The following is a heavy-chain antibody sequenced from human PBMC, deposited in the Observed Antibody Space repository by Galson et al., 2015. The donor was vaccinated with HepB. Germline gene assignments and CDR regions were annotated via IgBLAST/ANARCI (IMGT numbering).Heavy chain of an antibody. CDR3: TRDYDSSGYYYFDY. CDR1: GFTFSGSA. D-gene: IGHD3-22*01. CDR2: IRSKANSYAT. V-gene: IGHV3-73*01. Sequence: SLRLSCAASGFTFSGSAMHWVRQASGKGLEWVGRIRSKANSYATAYAASVKGRFTISRDDSKNTAYLQMNSLKTEDTAVYYCTRDYDSSGYYYFDYWGQGTLVTVSS. J-gene: IGHJ4*02.